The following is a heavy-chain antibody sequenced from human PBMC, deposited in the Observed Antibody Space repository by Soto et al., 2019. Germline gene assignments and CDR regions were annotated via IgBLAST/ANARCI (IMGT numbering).Heavy chain of an antibody. D-gene: IGHD3-22*01. CDR2: ISYDGSNK. CDR1: GFTFSSYG. CDR3: AKARESSDYTHFDY. V-gene: IGHV3-30*18. J-gene: IGHJ4*02. Sequence: GSLRLSCAASGFTFSSYGMHWVRQAPGKGLEWVAVISYDGSNKYYADSVKGRFTISRDNSKNTLYLQMNSLRAKDTAVYYCAKARESSDYTHFDYWGQGTLVTVSS.